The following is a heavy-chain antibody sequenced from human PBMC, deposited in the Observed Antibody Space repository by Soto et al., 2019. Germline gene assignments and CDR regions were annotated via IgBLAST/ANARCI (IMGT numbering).Heavy chain of an antibody. V-gene: IGHV4-4*02. D-gene: IGHD2-2*02. J-gene: IGHJ6*02. Sequence: QVQLQESGPGLVQPSGTLSLTCGVSGGSITSHSWWSWVRQPPGKGLEWIGEIHHSGTTNYNPSRKGRVTVSVDKSKNQLSLKLTSVTAADTAVFYWASQGFYTMGVWGRGTTVTVSS. CDR3: ASQGFYTMGV. CDR1: GGSITSHSW. CDR2: IHHSGTT.